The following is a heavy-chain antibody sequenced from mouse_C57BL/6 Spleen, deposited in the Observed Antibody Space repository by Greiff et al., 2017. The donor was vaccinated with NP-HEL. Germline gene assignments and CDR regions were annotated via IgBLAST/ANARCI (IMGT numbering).Heavy chain of an antibody. CDR3: ARRNYGSSYDWYFDV. Sequence: DVKLVESGGGLVQPGGSLKLSCAASGFTFSDYGMAWVRQAPRKGPEWVAFISNLAYSIYYADTVTGRFTISRENAKNTLYLEMSSLRSEDTAMYYCARRNYGSSYDWYFDVWGTGTTVTVCS. J-gene: IGHJ1*03. CDR2: ISNLAYSI. V-gene: IGHV5-15*04. CDR1: GFTFSDYG. D-gene: IGHD1-1*01.